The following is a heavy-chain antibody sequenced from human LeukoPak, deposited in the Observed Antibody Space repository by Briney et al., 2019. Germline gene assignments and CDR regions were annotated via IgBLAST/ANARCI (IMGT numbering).Heavy chain of an antibody. CDR2: ISSSGSTI. CDR3: ARDPYSGSYGNYYYYFMDV. V-gene: IGHV3-48*03. Sequence: GGSLRLSCAASGFTFSSYEMHWVRQAPGKGLEWVSYISSSGSTIYYADSVKGRFTISRDNAKNSLYLQMNSLRAEDTAVYYCARDPYSGSYGNYYYYFMDVWGKGTTVTISS. D-gene: IGHD1-26*01. J-gene: IGHJ6*03. CDR1: GFTFSSYE.